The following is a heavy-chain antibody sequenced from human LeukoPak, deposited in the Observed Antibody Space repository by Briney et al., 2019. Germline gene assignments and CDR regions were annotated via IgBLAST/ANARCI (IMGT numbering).Heavy chain of an antibody. Sequence: SETLSLTCKVSGGSISSSSYYWGWIRQPPGKGLEWIGSIYYSGSTYYNPSLKSRVTISVDTSKNQFSLKLSSVTAADTAMYYCARVSGYDWESFYDYWGQGTLVTVSS. CDR2: IYYSGST. V-gene: IGHV4-39*07. D-gene: IGHD5-12*01. CDR3: ARVSGYDWESFYDY. J-gene: IGHJ4*02. CDR1: GGSISSSSYY.